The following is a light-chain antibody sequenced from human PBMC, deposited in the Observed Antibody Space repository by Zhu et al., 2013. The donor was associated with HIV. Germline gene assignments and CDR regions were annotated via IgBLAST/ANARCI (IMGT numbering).Light chain of an antibody. Sequence: DIQMTQSPSTLSTSVGDRVTITCRASQSISSWLAWYQQKPGKAPKLLIYAASTLQSGVPSRFRGSRSGTDFTLTINSLQAEDFATYFCQQLSSYPLTFGPGTKVEVK. J-gene: IGKJ3*01. CDR2: AAS. CDR1: QSISSW. CDR3: QQLSSYPLT. V-gene: IGKV1-5*01.